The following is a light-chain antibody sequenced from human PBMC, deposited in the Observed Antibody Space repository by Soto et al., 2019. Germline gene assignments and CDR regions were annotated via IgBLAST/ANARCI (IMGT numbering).Light chain of an antibody. V-gene: IGKV1-39*01. Sequence: DVQITQYPSSLSASVGDRVTITCRASQSISVYLNWYQQKPGNAPKLLIYSASTLQSGVPSRFSGSGSGTDFTLTISCLQSEDFATYYCQQYYSYPPTFRQGTLPEIK. CDR1: QSISVY. CDR2: SAS. J-gene: IGKJ5*01. CDR3: QQYYSYPPT.